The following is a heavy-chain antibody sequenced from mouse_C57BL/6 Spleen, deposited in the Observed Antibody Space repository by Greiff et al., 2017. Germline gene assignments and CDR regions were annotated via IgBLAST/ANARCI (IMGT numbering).Heavy chain of an antibody. V-gene: IGHV1-52*01. D-gene: IGHD3-2*02. CDR1: GYTFTSYW. CDR3: ARVGDSSGLDY. Sequence: QVQLQQPGAELVRPGSSVKLSCKASGYTFTSYWMHWVKQRPIQGLEWIGNIDPSDSETHYNQKFKDKATLTVDKSSSTAYMQLSSLTSEDSAVYYCARVGDSSGLDYWGQGTTLTVSS. J-gene: IGHJ2*01. CDR2: IDPSDSET.